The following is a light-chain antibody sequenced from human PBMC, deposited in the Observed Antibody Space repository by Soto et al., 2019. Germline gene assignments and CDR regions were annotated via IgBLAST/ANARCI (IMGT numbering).Light chain of an antibody. J-gene: IGKJ4*01. CDR1: QNVYNN. CDR2: DAS. CDR3: QQCRNWPLT. Sequence: EIVMTQSPATLSVSPGEGATLACKASQNVYNNLAWYQQRPGHPPRLLIYDASTRATGISARFSGRGYGTEFPLTISSLQSEDFAVYFCQQCRNWPLTFGGGTKVDIK. V-gene: IGKV3-15*01.